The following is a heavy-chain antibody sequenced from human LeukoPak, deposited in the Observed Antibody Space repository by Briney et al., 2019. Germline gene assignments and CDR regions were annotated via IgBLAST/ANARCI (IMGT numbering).Heavy chain of an antibody. D-gene: IGHD3-9*01. CDR2: IYHSGST. CDR3: ARGEDHDILTGYQPYWHFDL. CDR1: GGSISSGGYS. V-gene: IGHV4-30-2*01. Sequence: SETLSLTCAVSGGSISSGGYSWSWIRQPPGKGLEWIGYIYHSGSTYYNPSLKSRVTFSVDTSKNQFSLKLSFVTAADTAVYYCARGEDHDILTGYQPYWHFDLWGRGTLVTVSS. J-gene: IGHJ2*01.